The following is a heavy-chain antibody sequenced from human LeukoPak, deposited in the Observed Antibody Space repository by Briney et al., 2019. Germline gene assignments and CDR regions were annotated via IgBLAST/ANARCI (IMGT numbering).Heavy chain of an antibody. D-gene: IGHD2-15*01. CDR1: GFTFSSYG. CDR2: ISYDGSNK. Sequence: GRSLRLSCAASGFTFSSYGMHWVRQAPGKGLEWVAVISYDGSNKYYADSVKGRFTISRDNFKNTLYLQMNSLRAEDTAVYYCANADSDGHFDYWGQGTLVTVSS. V-gene: IGHV3-30*18. CDR3: ANADSDGHFDY. J-gene: IGHJ4*02.